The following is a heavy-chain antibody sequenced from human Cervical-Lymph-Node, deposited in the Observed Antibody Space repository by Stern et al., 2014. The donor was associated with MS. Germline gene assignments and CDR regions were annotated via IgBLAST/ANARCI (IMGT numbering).Heavy chain of an antibody. CDR1: GFTFTSYG. D-gene: IGHD2-8*01. V-gene: IGHV3-30*03. Sequence: QVQLVESGGAVVQPGRSLRVSCAASGFTFTSYGMHWVRQAPGQGLEWVRFISYDGNHKYYAASVKGRFTISRDNSKNTLHLQMNSVTPDDTAIYYCARDYEDTSMLFDHWGQGTLVTVSS. J-gene: IGHJ4*02. CDR2: ISYDGNHK. CDR3: ARDYEDTSMLFDH.